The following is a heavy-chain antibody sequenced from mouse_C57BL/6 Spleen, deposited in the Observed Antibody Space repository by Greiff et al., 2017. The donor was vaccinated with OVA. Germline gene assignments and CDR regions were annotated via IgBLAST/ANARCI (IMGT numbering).Heavy chain of an antibody. V-gene: IGHV1-15*01. CDR3: TRLYYSNSWFAY. D-gene: IGHD2-5*01. J-gene: IGHJ3*01. CDR1: GYTFTDYE. CDR2: IDPETGGT. Sequence: VKLVESGAELVRPGASVTLSCKASGYTFTDYEMHWVKQTPVHGLEWIGAIDPETGGTAYNQKFKGKAILTADKSSSTAYMELRSLTSEDSAVYYCTRLYYSNSWFAYWGQGTLVTVSA.